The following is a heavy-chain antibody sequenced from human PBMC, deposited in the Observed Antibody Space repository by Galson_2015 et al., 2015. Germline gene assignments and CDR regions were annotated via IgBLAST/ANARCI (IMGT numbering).Heavy chain of an antibody. V-gene: IGHV3-49*03. Sequence: SLRLSCAASGFTFGDYAMSWFRQAPGKGLEWVGFIRSKAYGGTTEYAASVKGRFTISRDDSKSIAYLQMNSLKTEATAVYYCTRSRVNSPHPRLFDYWGQGTLVTVSS. CDR1: GFTFGDYA. D-gene: IGHD4-23*01. J-gene: IGHJ4*02. CDR3: TRSRVNSPHPRLFDY. CDR2: IRSKAYGGTT.